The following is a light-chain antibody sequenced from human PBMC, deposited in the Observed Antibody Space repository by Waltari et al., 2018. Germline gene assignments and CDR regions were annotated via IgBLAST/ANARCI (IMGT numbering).Light chain of an antibody. CDR3: ASWDYSLNGVV. CDR2: SNS. J-gene: IGLJ2*01. CDR1: SSNIESNP. Sequence: QPVVTQPPSASGTPGQRVTISCSGSSSNIESNPVNWYQQLPGRAPKLLIYSNSRRPSGVPDRFSASTSGRSASLAISGLQSEDEGNYYCASWDYSLNGVVYGGGTKLTVL. V-gene: IGLV1-44*01.